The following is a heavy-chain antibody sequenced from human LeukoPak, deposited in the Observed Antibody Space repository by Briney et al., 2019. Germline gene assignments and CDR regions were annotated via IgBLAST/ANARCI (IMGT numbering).Heavy chain of an antibody. CDR2: ISSSSSTI. J-gene: IGHJ4*02. V-gene: IGHV3-48*01. CDR1: GFTFSSYS. D-gene: IGHD3-22*01. Sequence: GGSLRLSCAASGFTFSSYSMNWVRQAPGKGLEWVSYISSSSSTIYYADSVKGRFTISRGNAKNSLYLQMNSLRAEDTAVYYCARVLHKRNYDSSDYYGYWGQGILVTVSS. CDR3: ARVLHKRNYDSSDYYGY.